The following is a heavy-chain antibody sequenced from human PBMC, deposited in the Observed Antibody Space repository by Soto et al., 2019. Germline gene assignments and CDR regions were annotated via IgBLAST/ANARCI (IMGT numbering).Heavy chain of an antibody. V-gene: IGHV3-66*01. Sequence: PGGSLRLSCAVSEFTVISNYMSWVRQAPGKGLEWVSSIYRDSSTHYADSVKGRFIISRDNSKNTLYLQMNSLRAEDTAVYYCTRDPTDVGSDPDYWGQGTLVTV. CDR1: EFTVISNY. CDR3: TRDPTDVGSDPDY. D-gene: IGHD2-15*01. J-gene: IGHJ4*02. CDR2: IYRDSST.